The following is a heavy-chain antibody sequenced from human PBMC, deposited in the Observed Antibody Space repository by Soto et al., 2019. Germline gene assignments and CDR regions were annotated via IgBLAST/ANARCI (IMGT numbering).Heavy chain of an antibody. Sequence: PGGSLRLSCAASGFTFSSYSMNWVRQAPGKGLEWVSYISSSSSTIYYADSVKGRFTISRDNAKNSLYLQMNSLRDEDTAVYYCARGPVGIVPFTFDYWGQGTLVTVSS. CDR3: ARGPVGIVPFTFDY. CDR1: GFTFSSYS. D-gene: IGHD1-26*01. V-gene: IGHV3-48*02. CDR2: ISSSSSTI. J-gene: IGHJ4*02.